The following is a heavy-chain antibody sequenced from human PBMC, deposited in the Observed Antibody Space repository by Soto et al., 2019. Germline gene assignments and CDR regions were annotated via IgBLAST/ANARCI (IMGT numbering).Heavy chain of an antibody. CDR2: ISYDGSNK. Sequence: QVQLVESGGGVVQPGRSLRLSCAASGFTFSSYGMHWVRQAPGKGLEWVAVISYDGSNKYYADSVKGRFTISRDNSKNTLYLQMNSLRAEDTAVYYCAKDENLMLWFGEAGPRYGMDVWGQGTTVTVSS. D-gene: IGHD3-10*01. CDR1: GFTFSSYG. J-gene: IGHJ6*02. CDR3: AKDENLMLWFGEAGPRYGMDV. V-gene: IGHV3-30*18.